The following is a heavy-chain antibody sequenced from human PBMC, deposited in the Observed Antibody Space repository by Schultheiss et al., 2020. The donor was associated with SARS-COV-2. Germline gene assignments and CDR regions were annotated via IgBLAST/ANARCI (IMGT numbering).Heavy chain of an antibody. V-gene: IGHV3-23*01. CDR2: ISGSGGTT. CDR1: GFTFSSYS. D-gene: IGHD2-2*01. J-gene: IGHJ6*02. Sequence: GGSLRLSCAASGFTFSSYSMNWVRQAPGKGLEWVSVISGSGGTTYYADSVKGRFTISRDNSKNTLYLQMNSLRAEDTAVYYCARGVVVPIYYYYGMDVWGQGTTVTVSS. CDR3: ARGVVVPIYYYYGMDV.